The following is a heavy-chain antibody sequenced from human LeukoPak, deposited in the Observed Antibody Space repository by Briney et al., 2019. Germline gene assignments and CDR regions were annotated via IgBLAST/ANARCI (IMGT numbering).Heavy chain of an antibody. V-gene: IGHV4-34*01. CDR1: GGSFSGYY. D-gene: IGHD3-22*01. J-gene: IGHJ4*02. CDR3: ARLTGYYYTLYNYYFDY. Sequence: SETLSLTCAVYGGSFSGYYWSWIRQPPGKGLEWIGEINHSGSTNYNPSLNSRLTISVDTSKNQFSLKLRSATAADTAVYYCARLTGYYYTLYNYYFDYWGQGTLVTVSS. CDR2: INHSGST.